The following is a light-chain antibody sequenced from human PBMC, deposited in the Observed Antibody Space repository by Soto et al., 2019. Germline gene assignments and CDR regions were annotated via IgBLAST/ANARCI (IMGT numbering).Light chain of an antibody. CDR3: QPRSNWPS. J-gene: IGKJ3*01. CDR2: DAS. V-gene: IGKV3-11*01. Sequence: EIVLTQSPGTLSLSPGERATLSCRASQSVSSYFSWYQQKPGQAPRRLIYDASNRATGIPTRFSGSGSGTDFALTISSLEPEDFAVYYCQPRSNWPSFGPGTKVDIK. CDR1: QSVSSY.